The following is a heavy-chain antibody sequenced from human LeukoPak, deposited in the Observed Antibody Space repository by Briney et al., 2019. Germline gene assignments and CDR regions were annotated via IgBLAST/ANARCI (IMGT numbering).Heavy chain of an antibody. D-gene: IGHD3-10*01. Sequence: GGSLRLSCAASGFTFSEYYMSWIRQAPGKGLEWVSYISSSGSTIYYADSVKGRFTISRDNAKNSLYLQLNSLRAEDTAVYYCARDPGVPGTVRAGYFDYWGQGTLVTVSS. CDR2: ISSSGSTI. J-gene: IGHJ4*02. CDR1: GFTFSEYY. V-gene: IGHV3-11*04. CDR3: ARDPGVPGTVRAGYFDY.